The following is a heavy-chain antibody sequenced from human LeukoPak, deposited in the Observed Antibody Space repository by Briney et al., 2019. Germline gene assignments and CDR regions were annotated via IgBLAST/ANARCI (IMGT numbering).Heavy chain of an antibody. D-gene: IGHD6-19*01. CDR2: ISPSADST. Sequence: PWGSLRLSCAASGFTFSGYAMSWVRQAPGKGLEWVSAISPSADSTFYADSGKGRFTISRDNSKNTLYLQMNSLRAEDTAIYYCAKDQGYNSAWYSRDGFDIWGQGTVVTVSS. J-gene: IGHJ3*02. CDR3: AKDQGYNSAWYSRDGFDI. CDR1: GFTFSGYA. V-gene: IGHV3-23*01.